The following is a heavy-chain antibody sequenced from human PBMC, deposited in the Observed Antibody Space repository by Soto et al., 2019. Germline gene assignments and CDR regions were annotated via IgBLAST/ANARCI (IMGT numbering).Heavy chain of an antibody. CDR1: GFTFTTYA. CDR3: ARDPPGYCISTSCYSYYYGMDV. Sequence: QVQLVESGGGVVQPGRSLRLSCAASGFTFTTYAMHWVRQAPGKGLEWVAIISYDRSNEYYADSVKGRFTISRDNSKNTLYLQMNSLRVEDTAVYYCARDPPGYCISTSCYSYYYGMDVWGQGTTATVSS. CDR2: ISYDRSNE. D-gene: IGHD2-2*02. V-gene: IGHV3-30-3*01. J-gene: IGHJ6*02.